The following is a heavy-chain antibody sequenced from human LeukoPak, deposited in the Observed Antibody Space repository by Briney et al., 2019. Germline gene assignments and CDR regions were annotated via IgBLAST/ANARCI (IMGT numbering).Heavy chain of an antibody. CDR2: TYYRSKWYN. CDR3: ARESRGYSYGGLVLDY. Sequence: SQTLSLTCAISGDSVSSNSAAWTWIRQSPSRGLEWPGRTYYRSKWYNDYAVSVKSRITINPDTSKNQFSLQLNSVTPEDTAVYYCARESRGYSYGGLVLDYWGQGTLVTVSS. J-gene: IGHJ4*02. D-gene: IGHD5-18*01. V-gene: IGHV6-1*01. CDR1: GDSVSSNSAA.